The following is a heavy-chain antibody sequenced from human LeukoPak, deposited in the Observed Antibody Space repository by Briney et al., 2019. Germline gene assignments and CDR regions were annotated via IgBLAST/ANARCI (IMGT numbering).Heavy chain of an antibody. CDR3: AAARGMRAFTYAFDI. CDR2: INPSGGGT. Sequence: ASVKVSCKASGYTFTNYYMHWVRQAPGQGLEWMGIINPSGGGTTYAQKFQGRLTMTRDTSTSTAYMELSSLRSEDTAVYYCAAARGMRAFTYAFDIWGQGTMVTVSS. J-gene: IGHJ3*02. CDR1: GYTFTNYY. D-gene: IGHD6-6*01. V-gene: IGHV1-46*01.